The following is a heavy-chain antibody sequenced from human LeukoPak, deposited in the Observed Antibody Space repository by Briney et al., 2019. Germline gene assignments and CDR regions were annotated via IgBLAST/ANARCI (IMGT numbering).Heavy chain of an antibody. V-gene: IGHV1-2*06. CDR1: GYTLTGYY. J-gene: IGHJ4*02. CDR3: ARDSVLGAK. Sequence: ASVKVSCKASGYTLTGYYMHWVRQAPGQGLEWMGRINPNTGGTNYAQKFQGRVAMTRDTSISTAYLDLSSLTSDDPAVYYCARDSVLGAKWGQGTLVTVSS. D-gene: IGHD1-26*01. CDR2: INPNTGGT.